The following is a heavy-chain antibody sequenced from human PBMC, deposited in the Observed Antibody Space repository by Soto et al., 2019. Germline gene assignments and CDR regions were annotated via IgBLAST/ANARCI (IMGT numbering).Heavy chain of an antibody. CDR1: GFTFSSYA. Sequence: EVQLLESGGGLVQPGGSLRLSCAASGFTFSSYAMSWVRQAPGKGLEWVSAISGSSGNTYYADSVKGRFTISRDNSKNTLYVQMNSLRAEDTAVYYCAKVGGYDGSGRYYYMDVWGKGTTVTVSS. CDR2: ISGSSGNT. D-gene: IGHD3-22*01. V-gene: IGHV3-23*01. J-gene: IGHJ6*03. CDR3: AKVGGYDGSGRYYYMDV.